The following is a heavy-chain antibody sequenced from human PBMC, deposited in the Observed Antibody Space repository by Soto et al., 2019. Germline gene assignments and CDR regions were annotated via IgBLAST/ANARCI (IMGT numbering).Heavy chain of an antibody. CDR3: ARGMWDFGVVIIGWFDP. CDR1: GGSISSYY. J-gene: IGHJ5*02. D-gene: IGHD3-3*01. V-gene: IGHV4-59*01. Sequence: SQTLSLTCTVSGGSISSYYWSWIRQPPGKGLEWIGYIYYSGSTNYNPSLKSRVTISVDTSKNQFSLKLSSVTAADTAVYYCARGMWDFGVVIIGWFDPWGQGTLVTVSS. CDR2: IYYSGST.